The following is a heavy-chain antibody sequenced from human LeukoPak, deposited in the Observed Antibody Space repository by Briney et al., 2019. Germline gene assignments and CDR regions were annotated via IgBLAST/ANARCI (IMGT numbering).Heavy chain of an antibody. CDR3: ARDRDVDPAPNWFDP. Sequence: GESLKISCKGSGYSFTSYGISWVRQAPGQGLEWMGWISAYNGNTNYAQKLQGRVTMTTDTSTSTAYMELRSLRSDDTAVYYCARDRDVDPAPNWFDPWGQGTLVTVSS. V-gene: IGHV1-18*01. D-gene: IGHD2-2*01. CDR1: GYSFTSYG. J-gene: IGHJ5*02. CDR2: ISAYNGNT.